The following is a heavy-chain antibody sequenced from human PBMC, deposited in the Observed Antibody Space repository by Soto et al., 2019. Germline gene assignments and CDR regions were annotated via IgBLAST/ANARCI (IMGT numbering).Heavy chain of an antibody. CDR2: INHSGST. D-gene: IGHD6-19*01. Sequence: QVQLQQWGAGLLKPSETLSLTCAVYGGSFSDFYWTWIHQLPGKGLEWIGEINHSGSTNYNPSLKSRVAISVDTSKNQFSLNLRSVTAADTAVYYCGPRGAVADPRGYWGQGTLVTVSS. CDR1: GGSFSDFY. J-gene: IGHJ4*02. CDR3: GPRGAVADPRGY. V-gene: IGHV4-34*01.